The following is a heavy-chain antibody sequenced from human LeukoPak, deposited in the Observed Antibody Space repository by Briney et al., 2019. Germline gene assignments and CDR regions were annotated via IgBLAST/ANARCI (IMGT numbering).Heavy chain of an antibody. D-gene: IGHD3-16*01. CDR1: GFTVSSNY. Sequence: GGSLRLSCAASGFTVSSNYMSWVRQAPGKGLEWVSVIYSGGSTYYADSVKGRFTISRHNSKDTLYLQMNSLRAEDTAVYYCARGGDPDVGGIATADYWGQGTLVTVSS. CDR2: IYSGGST. J-gene: IGHJ4*02. V-gene: IGHV3-53*04. CDR3: ARGGDPDVGGIATADY.